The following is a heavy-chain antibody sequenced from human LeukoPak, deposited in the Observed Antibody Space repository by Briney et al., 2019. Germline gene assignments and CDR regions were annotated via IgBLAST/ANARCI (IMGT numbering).Heavy chain of an antibody. J-gene: IGHJ4*02. CDR1: GFTFSSYG. D-gene: IGHD3-10*01. CDR2: IRYDGSNK. CDR3: AKDPPHQRLYGSGSWYFDY. V-gene: IGHV3-30*02. Sequence: GGSLRLSCAVSGFTFSSYGMHWVRQAPGKGLEWVAFIRYDGSNKYCADSVKGRFTISRDNSKNTLYLQMNSLRAEDTAVYYCAKDPPHQRLYGSGSWYFDYWGQGTLLTVSS.